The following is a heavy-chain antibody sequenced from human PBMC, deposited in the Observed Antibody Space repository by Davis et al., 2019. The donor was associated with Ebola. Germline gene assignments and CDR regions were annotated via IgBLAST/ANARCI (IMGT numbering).Heavy chain of an antibody. D-gene: IGHD4-17*01. CDR3: AKWAVRGLDY. J-gene: IGHJ4*02. V-gene: IGHV3-23*03. Sequence: PGGSLRLSCAASGFIFSNYAMRWVRQAPGKGLEWVSVIYSGGSTYYADSVKGRFTISRDNSKNTLYLQMNSLRAEDTAVYYCAKWAVRGLDYWGQGTLVTVSS. CDR1: GFIFSNYA. CDR2: IYSGGST.